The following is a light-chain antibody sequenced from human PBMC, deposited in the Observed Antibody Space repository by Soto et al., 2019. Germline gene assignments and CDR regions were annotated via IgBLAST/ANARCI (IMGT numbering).Light chain of an antibody. Sequence: QCGLTQPPSASGCPGQAVTISCTGTRNDIGAYEFVSWYQHHPGKAPKLIIYEVVQPPSGAPDRFSGSKSGNTASLTVSGLQAADEADYYCKSYAGSNTYVVGTGTKVTVL. J-gene: IGLJ1*01. V-gene: IGLV2-8*01. CDR1: RNDIGAYEF. CDR3: KSYAGSNTYV. CDR2: EVV.